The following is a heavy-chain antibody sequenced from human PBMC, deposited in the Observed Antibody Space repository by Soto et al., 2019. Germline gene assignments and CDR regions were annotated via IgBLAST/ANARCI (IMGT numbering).Heavy chain of an antibody. D-gene: IGHD1-1*01. Sequence: QVQPQESGPGLVKPSDTLSLTCAVSGGSITSVNWWIGVPRPPGKGLEWIGEMHPVGSTNYNPSLKSRVTVSMDKSRNQFSLKMSSVTAADTAVYFCARHGHNIYGFDVWGRGTTVTVSS. CDR2: MHPVGST. V-gene: IGHV4-4*02. CDR1: GGSITSVNW. J-gene: IGHJ6*01. CDR3: ARHGHNIYGFDV.